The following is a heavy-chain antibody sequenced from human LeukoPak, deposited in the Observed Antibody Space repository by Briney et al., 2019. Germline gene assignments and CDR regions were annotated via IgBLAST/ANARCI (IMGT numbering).Heavy chain of an antibody. CDR1: GGTFSSYA. CDR2: IIPIFGTA. D-gene: IGHD3-10*01. CDR3: AREAYGSGSFRTDYYYMDV. Sequence: ASVKVSCKASGGTFSSYAISWVRQAPGQGLEWMGGIIPIFGTANYAQRFQGRVTMTRDTSISTAYMELNRLRSDDTAVYYCAREAYGSGSFRTDYYYMDVWGKGTTVTISS. J-gene: IGHJ6*03. V-gene: IGHV1-69*05.